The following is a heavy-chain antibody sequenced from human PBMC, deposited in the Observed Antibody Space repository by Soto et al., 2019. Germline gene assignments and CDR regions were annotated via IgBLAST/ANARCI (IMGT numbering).Heavy chain of an antibody. D-gene: IGHD2-15*01. Sequence: QVQLVQSGAEVKKPGSSVTVSCKASGGTFSSYTISWVRQAPGQGLEWMGRIIPILGIANYAQKFQGRVTITADKSTSTAFMELSSLISMDMCVYICAILVGYNALGCRGRGTMVTVS. CDR1: GGTFSSYT. CDR3: AILVGYNALGC. V-gene: IGHV1-69*02. CDR2: IIPILGIA. J-gene: IGHJ3*01.